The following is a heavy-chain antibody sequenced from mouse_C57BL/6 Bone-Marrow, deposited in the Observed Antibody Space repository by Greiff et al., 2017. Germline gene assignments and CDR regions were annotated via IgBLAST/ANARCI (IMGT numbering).Heavy chain of an antibody. Sequence: EVQLQESGGGLVQPKGSLKLSCAASGFSFNTYAMNWVRQAPGKGLEWVARIRSKSNNYATYYADSVKDRFTISRDDSESMLYLQMNNLKTEDTAMYYCVRQTDGNLYAMDYWGQGTSVTVSS. CDR1: GFSFNTYA. V-gene: IGHV10-1*01. J-gene: IGHJ4*01. CDR3: VRQTDGNLYAMDY. D-gene: IGHD2-1*01. CDR2: IRSKSNNYAT.